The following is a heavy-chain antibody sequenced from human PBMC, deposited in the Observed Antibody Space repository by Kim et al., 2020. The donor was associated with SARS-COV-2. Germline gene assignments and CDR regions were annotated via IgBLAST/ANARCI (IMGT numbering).Heavy chain of an antibody. CDR3: AREMDLGIAAAGREDY. J-gene: IGHJ4*02. CDR2: IYHSGST. Sequence: SETLSLTCAVSGGSISSSNWWSWVRQPPGKGLEWIGEIYHSGSTNYNPSLKSRVTISVDKSKNQFSLKLSSVTAADTAVYYCAREMDLGIAAAGREDYWGQGTLVTVSS. CDR1: GGSISSSNW. V-gene: IGHV4-4*02. D-gene: IGHD6-13*01.